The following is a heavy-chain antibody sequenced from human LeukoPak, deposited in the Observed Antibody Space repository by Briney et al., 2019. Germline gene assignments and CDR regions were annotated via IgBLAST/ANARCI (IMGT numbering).Heavy chain of an antibody. J-gene: IGHJ4*02. CDR3: AKGEQLIVVVREWDN. D-gene: IGHD2-21*01. CDR1: GFTFSSYA. Sequence: GGSLRLSCAASGFTFSSYAMSWVRQAPGKGLEWVSVISGSGGSTYYADSVKGRFTISRDNSKNTQYLQMNSLRAEDTAVYYCAKGEQLIVVVREWDNWGQGTLVSVSS. CDR2: ISGSGGST. V-gene: IGHV3-23*01.